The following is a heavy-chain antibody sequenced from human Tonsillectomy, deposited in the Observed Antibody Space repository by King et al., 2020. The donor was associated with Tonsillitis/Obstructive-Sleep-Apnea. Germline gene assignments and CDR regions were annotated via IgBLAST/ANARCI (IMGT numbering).Heavy chain of an antibody. Sequence: VQLVESGGGVVQPGRSLRLSCAASGFTFSSYAMHWVRKAPGKGLEWVAVISYDGSNKYYADSVKGRFTIYRDNSKNTLYLQMNSLRAEDTAVYYCARAGYSGSFNFDYWGQGTLVTVSS. V-gene: IGHV3-30*04. J-gene: IGHJ4*02. CDR1: GFTFSSYA. CDR3: ARAGYSGSFNFDY. CDR2: ISYDGSNK. D-gene: IGHD1-26*01.